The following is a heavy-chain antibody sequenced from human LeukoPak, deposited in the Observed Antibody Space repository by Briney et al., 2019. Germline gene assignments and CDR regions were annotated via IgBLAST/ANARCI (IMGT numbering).Heavy chain of an antibody. CDR1: GFTFSSYA. CDR2: ISGSGGST. D-gene: IGHD3-3*01. CDR3: GRDLGVDDFGVVYPRAFDY. J-gene: IGHJ4*02. V-gene: IGHV3-23*01. Sequence: GGSLRLSCAASGFTFSSYAMSWVRQAPGKGLEWVSAISGSGGSTYYADSVKGRFTISRDNSKNTVDLEMSSLRTDDTAIFYCGRDLGVDDFGVVYPRAFDYWGQGTLVTVSS.